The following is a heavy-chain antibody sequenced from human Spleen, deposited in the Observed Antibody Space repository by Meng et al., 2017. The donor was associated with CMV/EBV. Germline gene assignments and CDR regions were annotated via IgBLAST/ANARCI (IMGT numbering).Heavy chain of an antibody. CDR2: ISGSSIYI. J-gene: IGHJ6*02. V-gene: IGHV3-21*01. CDR1: GFTFNTYS. CDR3: AREQTISTKYYYYGMDV. D-gene: IGHD3-3*01. Sequence: GESLKISCAASGFTFNTYSMNWVRQAPGKGLEWVSSISGSSIYIYYADSVKGRFTISRDNAKNSLYLQMNSLRAEDTAVYYCAREQTISTKYYYYGMDVWGQGTTVTVSS.